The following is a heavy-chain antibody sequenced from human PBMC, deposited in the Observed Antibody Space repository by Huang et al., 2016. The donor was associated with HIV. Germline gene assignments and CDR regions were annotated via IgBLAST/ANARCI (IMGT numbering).Heavy chain of an antibody. CDR2: ISYDGSNK. Sequence: QVQLVESGGGVVQPGRSLRLSCAASGFTFSNYAMHWVRQAPGKGLEWVAVISYDGSNKYYTDSVKGRFTISRDKSKNALYLQMNSLRAEDTAVYYCARRAVAGIYYYYYMDVWGKGTTVTVSS. CDR1: GFTFSNYA. CDR3: ARRAVAGIYYYYYMDV. V-gene: IGHV3-30-3*01. J-gene: IGHJ6*03. D-gene: IGHD6-19*01.